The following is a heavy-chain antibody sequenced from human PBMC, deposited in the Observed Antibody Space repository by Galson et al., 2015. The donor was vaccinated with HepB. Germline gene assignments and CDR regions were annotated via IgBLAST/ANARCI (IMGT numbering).Heavy chain of an antibody. CDR3: AKRIAAAGRVGSHYYYYGMDV. CDR1: GFTFSSYG. Sequence: SLRLSCAASGFTFSSYGMHWVRQAPGKGLEWVAVISYDGSNKYYADSVKGRFTISRDNPKNTLYLQMNSLRAEDTAVYYCAKRIAAAGRVGSHYYYYGMDVWGQGTTVTVSS. D-gene: IGHD6-13*01. V-gene: IGHV3-30*18. CDR2: ISYDGSNK. J-gene: IGHJ6*02.